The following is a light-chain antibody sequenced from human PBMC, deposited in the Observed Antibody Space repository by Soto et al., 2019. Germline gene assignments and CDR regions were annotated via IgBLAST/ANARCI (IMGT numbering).Light chain of an antibody. Sequence: DIQMTQSPPSLSASVGDRVTITCRASQDIINYLAWYQQKPGKVPKLLIYAASTLQSGVPSRFSGSGSGPDFTLTISSLQPADVATYYCQNYNSAPWTFGQGTTVE. CDR3: QNYNSAPWT. CDR1: QDIINY. J-gene: IGKJ1*01. V-gene: IGKV1-27*01. CDR2: AAS.